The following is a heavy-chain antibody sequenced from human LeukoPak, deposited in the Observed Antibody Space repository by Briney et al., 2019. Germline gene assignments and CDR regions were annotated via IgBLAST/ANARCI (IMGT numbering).Heavy chain of an antibody. CDR2: ISGSGGST. CDR1: GFTFSSYA. V-gene: IGHV3-23*01. D-gene: IGHD4-17*01. CDR3: AKGPRYGPFHY. Sequence: GGSLRLSCAASGFTFSSYAMSWVRQAPGTGLEWVSAISGSGGSTYYADSVKGRFTISRDNSKNTLYLQMNSLRAEDTAVYYCAKGPRYGPFHYWGQGTLVTVSS. J-gene: IGHJ4*02.